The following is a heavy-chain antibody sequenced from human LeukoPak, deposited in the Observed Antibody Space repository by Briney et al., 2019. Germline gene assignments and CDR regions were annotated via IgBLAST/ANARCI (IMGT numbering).Heavy chain of an antibody. CDR2: ISGSGGST. J-gene: IGHJ4*02. Sequence: GGSLRLSCAVSGVTFTNYGMTWVRQAPGKGLEWVSAISGSGGSTYYADSVKGRFTISRDNAKNSLYLQMNSLRAEDTALYYCAKDTGLWFGELFSYFDYWGQGTLVTVSS. D-gene: IGHD3-10*01. CDR3: AKDTGLWFGELFSYFDY. CDR1: GVTFTNYG. V-gene: IGHV3-23*01.